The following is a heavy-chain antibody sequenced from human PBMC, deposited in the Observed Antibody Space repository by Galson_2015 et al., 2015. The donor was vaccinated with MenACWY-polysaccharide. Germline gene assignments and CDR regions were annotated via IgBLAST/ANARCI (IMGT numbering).Heavy chain of an antibody. CDR1: GFTFGDYA. CDR3: AKDPLFRMGELSPYFDY. Sequence: SLRLSCAASGFTFGDYAMHWVRQAPGKGLEWVSGISWNSGSIGYADSVKGRFTISRDNAKNSLYLQMNSLRAEDTALYYCAKDPLFRMGELSPYFDYWGQGTLVTVTS. CDR2: ISWNSGSI. V-gene: IGHV3-9*01. D-gene: IGHD3-16*02. J-gene: IGHJ4*02.